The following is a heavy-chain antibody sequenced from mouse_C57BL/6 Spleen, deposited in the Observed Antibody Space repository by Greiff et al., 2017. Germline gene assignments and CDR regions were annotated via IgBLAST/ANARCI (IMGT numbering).Heavy chain of an antibody. V-gene: IGHV1-15*01. CDR3: TRDNCGTPVDY. CDR1: GYTFTDYE. J-gene: IGHJ2*01. Sequence: QVQLQQSGAELVRPGASVTLSCKASGYTFTDYEMHWVKQTPVHGLEWIGAIDPETGGTAYNQKFKGKAILTADKSSSTAYMELRSLTSEDSAVYYCTRDNCGTPVDYWGKGTTLTVSS. D-gene: IGHD1-1*01. CDR2: IDPETGGT.